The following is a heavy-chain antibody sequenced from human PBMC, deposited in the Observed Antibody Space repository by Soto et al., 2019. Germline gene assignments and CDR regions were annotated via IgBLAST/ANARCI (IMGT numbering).Heavy chain of an antibody. D-gene: IGHD1-26*01. CDR3: TRGWETVGTTTPFAY. Sequence: SVKVSCKASGGTFSSYAISWVRQAPGQGLEWMGGIIPIFGTANYAQKFQGRVAITADKSTSTAYMELSSLRSEDTALYYCTRGWETVGTTTPFAYWGQGTLVTVSS. CDR1: GGTFSSYA. J-gene: IGHJ4*02. CDR2: IIPIFGTA. V-gene: IGHV1-69*06.